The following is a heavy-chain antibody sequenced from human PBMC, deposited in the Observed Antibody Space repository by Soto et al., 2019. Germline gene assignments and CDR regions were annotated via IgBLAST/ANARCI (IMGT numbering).Heavy chain of an antibody. J-gene: IGHJ6*02. CDR3: ASRGCSGGSCYSITYYYYYGMDV. V-gene: IGHV1-69*13. CDR1: GGTFSSYA. D-gene: IGHD2-15*01. Sequence: SVKVSCKASGGTFSSYAISWVRQAPGQGLEWMGGIIPIFGTANCAQKFQGRVTITADESTSTAYMELSSLRSEDTAVYYCASRGCSGGSCYSITYYYYYGMDVWGQGTTVTVSS. CDR2: IIPIFGTA.